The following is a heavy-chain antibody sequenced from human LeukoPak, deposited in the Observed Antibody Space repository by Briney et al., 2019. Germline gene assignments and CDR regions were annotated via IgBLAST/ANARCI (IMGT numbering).Heavy chain of an antibody. CDR2: ISGSGDST. V-gene: IGHV3-23*01. CDR3: ARENLAAAADY. Sequence: GGSLRLSCAASGFTFSSYAMSWVRQAPGKGLEWVSAISGSGDSTYYGDSVKGRFTISRDNSKNTLYLQMNSLRLEDTAVYYCARENLAAAADYWGQGTVVTVSS. J-gene: IGHJ4*02. CDR1: GFTFSSYA. D-gene: IGHD6-25*01.